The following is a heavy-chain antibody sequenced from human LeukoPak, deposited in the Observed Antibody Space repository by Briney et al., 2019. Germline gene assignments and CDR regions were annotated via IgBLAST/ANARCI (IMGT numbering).Heavy chain of an antibody. CDR1: GFTVSSNY. V-gene: IGHV3-66*01. Sequence: HPGGSLRLSCAASGFTVSSNYMSWVRQAPGKGLEWVSVIYSGGSTYYADSVKGRFTISRDNSKNTLYLQMNSLRAEDTAVYYCYTRPLDCSGGSCWPFDYWGQGTLVTVSS. J-gene: IGHJ4*02. D-gene: IGHD2-15*01. CDR2: IYSGGST. CDR3: YTRPLDCSGGSCWPFDY.